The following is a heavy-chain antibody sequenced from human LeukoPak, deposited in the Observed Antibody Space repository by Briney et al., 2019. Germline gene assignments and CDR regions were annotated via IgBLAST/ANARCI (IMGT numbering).Heavy chain of an antibody. CDR1: GFTLSSYA. J-gene: IGHJ4*02. CDR3: AKCLGDGGNYYFDY. V-gene: IGHV3-23*01. D-gene: IGHD4-23*01. CDR2: ISGSGGST. Sequence: GASLRLSCAASGFTLSSYAMSWVRQAAGKGLEWVSAISGSGGSTYYADSVKGRFTISRDNSKNTLYLQMNSLSAEDTAVYYCAKCLGDGGNYYFDYWGQGTLVTVSS.